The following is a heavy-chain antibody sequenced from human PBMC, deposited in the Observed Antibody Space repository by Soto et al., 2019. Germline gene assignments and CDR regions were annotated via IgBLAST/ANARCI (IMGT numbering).Heavy chain of an antibody. CDR1: GFTFSSYG. CDR3: AKGGYCSGGSCYVLDYYYGMDV. CDR2: ISYDGSNK. Sequence: QVQLVESGGGVVQPGRSLRLSCAASGFTFSSYGMHWVRQAPGKGLEWVAVISYDGSNKYYADSVKGRFTISRDNSKNAVYLQMNSLRAEDTAVYYCAKGGYCSGGSCYVLDYYYGMDVWGQGTTVTVSS. V-gene: IGHV3-30*18. J-gene: IGHJ6*02. D-gene: IGHD2-15*01.